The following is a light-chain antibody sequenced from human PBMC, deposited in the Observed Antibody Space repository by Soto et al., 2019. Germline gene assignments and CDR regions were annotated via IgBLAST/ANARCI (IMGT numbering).Light chain of an antibody. Sequence: DFLMTQPPHSLSVAPGQPASISCKSSQSLLHITGETFLFWYLQKPGQSPQLPIYEVSTRVSGVPDRFSGSGSGTDFTLEISRVETDDVGIYYCMQSTQLPPTFGQGTRLEI. CDR1: QSLLHITGETF. CDR2: EVS. J-gene: IGKJ5*01. CDR3: MQSTQLPPT. V-gene: IGKV2D-29*02.